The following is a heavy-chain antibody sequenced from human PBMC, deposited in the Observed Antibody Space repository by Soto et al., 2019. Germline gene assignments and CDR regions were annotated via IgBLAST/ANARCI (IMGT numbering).Heavy chain of an antibody. D-gene: IGHD6-6*01. Sequence: EVQLLESGGGLVQPGGSLRLSCAASGFSFSTNAMSWVRQAPGKGLEWVSGISASGGNTYYADSVKGRFTISRDNSKNTLYLQMNSLRAGDTAVYYCAKDFYSTSYSTSSFSASDFWGQGTVVTVSS. CDR3: AKDFYSTSYSTSSFSASDF. V-gene: IGHV3-23*01. J-gene: IGHJ3*01. CDR2: ISASGGNT. CDR1: GFSFSTNA.